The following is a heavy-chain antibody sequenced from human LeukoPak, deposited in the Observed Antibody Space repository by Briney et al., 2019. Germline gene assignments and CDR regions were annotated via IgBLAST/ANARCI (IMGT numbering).Heavy chain of an antibody. CDR1: GYIFSDYC. J-gene: IGHJ5*02. Sequence: ASVKVSCKASGYIFSDYCMHLVRQAPGPGLEWIGWIKHDSCGTDYEQKYQRRVIMTLVTSLGTAYMLLTTLTSDGPALDCCSRGSAMVTTYRGGNWFDPWGQGTLVTVSS. CDR2: IKHDSCGT. V-gene: IGHV1-2*02. D-gene: IGHD5-18*01. CDR3: SRGSAMVTTYRGGNWFDP.